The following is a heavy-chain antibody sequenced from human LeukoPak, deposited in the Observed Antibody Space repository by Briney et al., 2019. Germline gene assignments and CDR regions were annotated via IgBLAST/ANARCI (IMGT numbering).Heavy chain of an antibody. J-gene: IGHJ4*02. V-gene: IGHV3-48*01. D-gene: IGHD3-10*01. CDR2: ISSSSSTI. CDR3: ARSIPPLWFGELLGIDY. CDR1: GFSFSSYS. Sequence: GGSLRLSCAASGFSFSSYSMNWVRQAPGKGLEWVSYISSSSSTIYYADSVKGRFTISRDNAKNSLYLQMNSLRAEDTAVYYCARSIPPLWFGELLGIDYWGQGTLVTVSS.